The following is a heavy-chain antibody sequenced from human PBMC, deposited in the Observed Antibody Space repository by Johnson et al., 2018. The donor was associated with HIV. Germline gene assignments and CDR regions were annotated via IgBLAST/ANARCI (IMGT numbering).Heavy chain of an antibody. CDR2: ISSSGNTI. V-gene: IGHV3-48*03. CDR1: RFTFSSYE. J-gene: IGHJ3*01. CDR3: AKGDWNDVQDAFDV. D-gene: IGHD1-1*01. Sequence: VQLVESGGGVVQPGRSLRISCAASRFTFSSYEMNWVRQAPGKGLEWVSYISSSGNTIYYADSVKCRPTISRDNYKNSLYLHMSNLRAEDTAIYYCAKGDWNDVQDAFDVWGQGTMVIVSS.